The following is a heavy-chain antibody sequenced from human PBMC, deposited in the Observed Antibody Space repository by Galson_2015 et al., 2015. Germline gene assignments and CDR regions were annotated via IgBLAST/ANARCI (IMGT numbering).Heavy chain of an antibody. Sequence: SVKVSCKASGYTFTSYGISWVRQAPGQGLEYMGWLSTYNGNTDYAQKFQGRVTMTTDTSTSTAYMELRGLRSDDSAVYYCAMALNLVGLSSYYLDVWGEWTTVTVS. V-gene: IGHV1-18*01. CDR2: LSTYNGNT. CDR1: GYTFTSYG. D-gene: IGHD3-16*02. CDR3: AMALNLVGLSSYYLDV. J-gene: IGHJ6*03.